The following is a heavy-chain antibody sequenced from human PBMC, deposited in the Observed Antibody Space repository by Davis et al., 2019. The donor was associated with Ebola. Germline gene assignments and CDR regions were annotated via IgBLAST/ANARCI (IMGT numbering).Heavy chain of an antibody. V-gene: IGHV3-48*03. CDR2: ISGTGIST. J-gene: IGHJ6*02. Sequence: GESLKISCAASGFTFYRYEMNWVRQAPGKGLEWVSYISGTGISTFYADSVQCRFIISRDNSKDTLYLQMNSLRVEDAAVYFCARNKGLPVDGDYRMDVWGQGTTVTVSS. CDR3: ARNKGLPVDGDYRMDV. D-gene: IGHD4-17*01. CDR1: GFTFYRYE.